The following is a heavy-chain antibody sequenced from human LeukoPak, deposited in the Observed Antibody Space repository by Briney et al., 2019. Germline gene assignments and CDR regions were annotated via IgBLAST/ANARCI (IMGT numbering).Heavy chain of an antibody. V-gene: IGHV3-9*01. CDR1: GFTFDDYA. J-gene: IGHJ4*02. D-gene: IGHD1-7*01. CDR2: ISWNSGSI. Sequence: GGSLRLSCAASGFTFDDYAMHWVRQAPGKGLEWVSGISWNSGSIGYADSVKGRFTISRDNAKNTLYLQMNSLRAEDTAVYYCARELELQVLPDYWGQGTLVTVSS. CDR3: ARELELQVLPDY.